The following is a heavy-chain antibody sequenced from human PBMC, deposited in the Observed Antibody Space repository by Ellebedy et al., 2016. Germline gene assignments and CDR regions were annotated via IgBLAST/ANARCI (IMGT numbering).Heavy chain of an antibody. Sequence: ASVKVSXKASRYTFTGYYIQWVRQAPGQGLEWMGWINPNSGGTNYAQKFQGRVTMARDTSISTAYMELSRLRSDDTAVYYCARGLSDYYGSKDFDYWGQGTLVTVSS. D-gene: IGHD3-22*01. V-gene: IGHV1-2*02. CDR1: RYTFTGYY. CDR3: ARGLSDYYGSKDFDY. CDR2: INPNSGGT. J-gene: IGHJ4*02.